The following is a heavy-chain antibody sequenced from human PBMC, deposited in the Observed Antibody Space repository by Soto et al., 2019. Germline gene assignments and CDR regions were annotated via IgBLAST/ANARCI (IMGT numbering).Heavy chain of an antibody. J-gene: IGHJ6*02. CDR1: GFTFSRYD. CDR2: ISTSGRSGITV. CDR3: ASPLREYSGYDLRDYYYGMDV. V-gene: IGHV3-48*03. Sequence: GGSLRLSCVASGFTFSRYDMDWVRQVPGKGLEWVSYISTSGRSGITVIYADSVKGRFTISRGNAKNTVYLQLNSLRAEDTAVYYCASPLREYSGYDLRDYYYGMDVWGQGTTVTVPS. D-gene: IGHD5-12*01.